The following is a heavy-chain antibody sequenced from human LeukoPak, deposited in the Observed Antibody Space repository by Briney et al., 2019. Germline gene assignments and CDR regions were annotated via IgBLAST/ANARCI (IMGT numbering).Heavy chain of an antibody. CDR3: ACRDLTSTWSFP. D-gene: IGHD6-13*01. V-gene: IGHV5-51*01. J-gene: IGHJ5*02. CDR1: GYSFTSYW. CDR2: IYPGDSRI. Sequence: GESLKISCQGFGYSFTSYWIGWVRQMPGKGMEWMGVIYPGDSRIRYNPSFQGQVTISVDKSISTAYLQWVSLKASDTAMYYCACRDLTSTWSFPWGQGILVTASS.